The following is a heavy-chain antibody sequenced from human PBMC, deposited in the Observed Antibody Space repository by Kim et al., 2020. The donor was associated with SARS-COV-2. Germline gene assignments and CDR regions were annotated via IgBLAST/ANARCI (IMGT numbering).Heavy chain of an antibody. CDR3: ARSTFGDGYNYPFDY. D-gene: IGHD5-12*01. V-gene: IGHV4-59*01. J-gene: IGHJ4*02. Sequence: PAHTSRVTISVDTTKNQFSQTLSSVTAADTAVYYCARSTFGDGYNYPFDYWGQGTLVTVSS.